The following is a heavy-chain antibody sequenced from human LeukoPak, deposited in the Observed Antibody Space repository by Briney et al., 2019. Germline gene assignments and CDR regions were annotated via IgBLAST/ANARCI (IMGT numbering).Heavy chain of an antibody. CDR2: FDPEDGET. Sequence: ASLKVSCKVSGYTLTELSMHWVRQAPGKGLEWMGGFDPEDGETIYAQKFQGRVTMTEDTSTDPAYMELSSPRSEDTAVYYCATTDSTHEEGRLPDAFDIWGQGTMVTVSS. J-gene: IGHJ3*02. CDR1: GYTLTELS. D-gene: IGHD2-2*01. V-gene: IGHV1-24*01. CDR3: ATTDSTHEEGRLPDAFDI.